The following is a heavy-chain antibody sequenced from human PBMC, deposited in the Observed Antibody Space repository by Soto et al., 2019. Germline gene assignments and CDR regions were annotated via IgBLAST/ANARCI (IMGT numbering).Heavy chain of an antibody. CDR2: ISSSSSYI. J-gene: IGHJ4*02. V-gene: IGHV3-21*01. CDR1: GLTFSSYS. D-gene: IGHD4-17*01. Sequence: GGSLRLSCAASGLTFSSYSMNWVRQAPGKGLEWVSSISSSSSYIYYADSVKGRFTISRDNAKNSLYLQMNSLRAEDTAVYYCARDTTGLFDYWGQGTLVTVSS. CDR3: ARDTTGLFDY.